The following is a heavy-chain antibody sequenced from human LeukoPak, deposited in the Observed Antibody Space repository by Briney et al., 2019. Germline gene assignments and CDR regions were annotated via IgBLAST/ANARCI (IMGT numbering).Heavy chain of an antibody. CDR3: ALEFRSGFDY. CDR2: ISSSSGYI. J-gene: IGHJ4*02. Sequence: GGSLRLSCAASGFTFSSYSMNWVRQAPGKGLEWVSSISSSSGYIYYADSVKGRFTISRDNSKNTLYLQMNSLRAEDTAVYYCALEFRSGFDYWGQGTLVTVSS. CDR1: GFTFSSYS. V-gene: IGHV3-21*01. D-gene: IGHD2-15*01.